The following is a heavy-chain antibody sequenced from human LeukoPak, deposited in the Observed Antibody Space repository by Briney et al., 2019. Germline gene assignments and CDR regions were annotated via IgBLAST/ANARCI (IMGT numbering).Heavy chain of an antibody. D-gene: IGHD2-15*01. CDR1: GGSISSYY. Sequence: SETLSLTCTVSGGSISSYYWSWIRQPPGKGLEWIGYIYYSGSTKYNPSLKSRVTISVDTSKNQFSLKLSSVTAADTAVYYCARGPIALGYCSGGNCPTHFQHWGQGTLVTVSS. CDR2: IYYSGST. V-gene: IGHV4-59*01. J-gene: IGHJ1*01. CDR3: ARGPIALGYCSGGNCPTHFQH.